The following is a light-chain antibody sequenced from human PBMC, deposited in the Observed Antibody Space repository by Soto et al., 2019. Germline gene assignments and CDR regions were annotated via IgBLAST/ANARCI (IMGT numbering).Light chain of an antibody. J-gene: IGLJ1*01. V-gene: IGLV2-14*01. Sequence: QSVLTQPASVSGSPGQSIAISCTGTSSDVGGYNYVSWYQQHPGKAPKLMVYDVSNRPSGVSNRFSGSKSGNTASLTISGLQAEDEADYYCSSYTSPSTYVFGTGTKVTV. CDR2: DVS. CDR1: SSDVGGYNY. CDR3: SSYTSPSTYV.